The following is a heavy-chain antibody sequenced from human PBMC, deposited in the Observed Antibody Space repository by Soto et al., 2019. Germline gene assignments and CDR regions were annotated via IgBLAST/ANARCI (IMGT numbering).Heavy chain of an antibody. CDR2: ISSSSTI. V-gene: IGHV3-48*02. Sequence: GGSLRLSCAASGFTFSSYSMNWVRQAPGKGLEWVSYISSSSTIYYADSVKGRFTISRDNAKNSLYLQMNSLRDEDTAVYYCARVGIAVAGTTIDYWGQGTLVTVSS. J-gene: IGHJ4*02. D-gene: IGHD6-19*01. CDR1: GFTFSSYS. CDR3: ARVGIAVAGTTIDY.